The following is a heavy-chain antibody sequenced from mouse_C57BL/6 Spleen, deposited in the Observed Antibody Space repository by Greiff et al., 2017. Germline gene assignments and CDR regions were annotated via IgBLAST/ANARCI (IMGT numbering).Heavy chain of an antibody. J-gene: IGHJ2*01. CDR3: ARWDYSYFDY. D-gene: IGHD2-13*01. Sequence: QVQLKESGAELVKPGASVKISCKASGYAFSSYWMNWVKPRPGKGLEWIGQIYPGDGDTNYNGKFKGKATLTADKSSSTAYMQLSSLTSEDSAVYFCARWDYSYFDYWGQGTTLTVSS. CDR1: GYAFSSYW. CDR2: IYPGDGDT. V-gene: IGHV1-80*01.